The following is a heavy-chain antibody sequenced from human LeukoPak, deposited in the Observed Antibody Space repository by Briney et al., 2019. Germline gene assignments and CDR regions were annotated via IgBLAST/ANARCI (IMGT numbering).Heavy chain of an antibody. CDR2: INQDGSQK. D-gene: IGHD3-22*01. CDR3: AKDISPDYYDSSGFTFDY. CDR1: GFTFSSYS. V-gene: IGHV3-7*03. Sequence: GGSLRLSCAASGFTFSSYSMNWVRQAPGKGLEWVANINQDGSQKYYVDSVKGRFTISRDNAKNSLYLQMNSLRAEDTALYYCAKDISPDYYDSSGFTFDYWGQXXLXXVSS. J-gene: IGHJ4*02.